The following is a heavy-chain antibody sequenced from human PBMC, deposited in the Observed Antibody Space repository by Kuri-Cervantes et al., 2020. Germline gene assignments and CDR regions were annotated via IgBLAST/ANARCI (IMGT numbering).Heavy chain of an antibody. V-gene: IGHV4-34*01. CDR1: GGSFSGYY. Sequence: GSLRLSCAVYGGSFSGYYWSWIRQPPGKGLEWIGEINHSGSTNYNPSLKSRVTISVDTSKNQFSLKLSSVTAADTAVYYCARGRSMITFGGVRRYFDYWGQGTLVTVSS. CDR2: INHSGST. CDR3: ARGRSMITFGGVRRYFDY. D-gene: IGHD3-16*01. J-gene: IGHJ4*02.